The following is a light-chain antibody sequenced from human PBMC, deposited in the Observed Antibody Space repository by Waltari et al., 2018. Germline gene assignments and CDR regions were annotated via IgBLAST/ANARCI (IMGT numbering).Light chain of an antibody. CDR3: SSYTSSGVV. V-gene: IGLV2-14*01. CDR2: DVY. Sequence: QSALTQPASVSGSPGQAIIISCTGTGSDVGGYDYVSWYQQYPGKAPRLIIYDVYNRPSWVSNRFSGSKSDTPASLTISGLQAEDESVYYCSSYTSSGVVFGGGTKLTVL. CDR1: GSDVGGYDY. J-gene: IGLJ2*01.